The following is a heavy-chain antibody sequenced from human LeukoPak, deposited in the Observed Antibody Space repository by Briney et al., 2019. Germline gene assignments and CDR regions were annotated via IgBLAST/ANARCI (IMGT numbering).Heavy chain of an antibody. CDR3: ARDIILTYFDY. V-gene: IGHV3-11*06. CDR1: GFTFSDYY. Sequence: PGGSLRLSCAASGFTFSDYYMSWIRHAPWQGLEWVSYISSSSSYTNSADSVKGRFTISRDNAKKSLYLQMNSLRAEDTAVYYCARDIILTYFDYWGQGTLVTVSS. J-gene: IGHJ4*02. CDR2: ISSSSSYT.